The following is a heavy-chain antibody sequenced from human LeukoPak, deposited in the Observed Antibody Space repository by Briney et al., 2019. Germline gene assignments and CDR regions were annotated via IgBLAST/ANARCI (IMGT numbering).Heavy chain of an antibody. CDR3: AREYYDFWSGSNPLYYYYYYMDV. CDR2: IYTSGST. CDR1: GGSISSYY. V-gene: IGHV4-4*07. Sequence: SETLSLTCTVSGGSISSYYWSWIRQPAGKGLEWIGRIYTSGSTNYNPSLKSRVTMSVDTSKNQFSLKLSSVTAADTAVYYCAREYYDFWSGSNPLYYYYYYMDVWGKGTTATVSS. D-gene: IGHD3-3*01. J-gene: IGHJ6*03.